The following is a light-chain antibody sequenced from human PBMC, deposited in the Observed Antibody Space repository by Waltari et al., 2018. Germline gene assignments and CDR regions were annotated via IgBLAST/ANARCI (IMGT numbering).Light chain of an antibody. CDR2: QAS. CDR3: QQYSSYST. CDR1: QSVGSW. V-gene: IGKV1-5*03. J-gene: IGKJ2*01. Sequence: DIQMTQSPSTLSASVADRVTITCRASQSVGSWLAWYQQKPGKAPKLLIYQASNLESGVPSRFSGSGSGTEFTLTISSLQPDDFATYSCQQYSSYSTFGQGTQLHI.